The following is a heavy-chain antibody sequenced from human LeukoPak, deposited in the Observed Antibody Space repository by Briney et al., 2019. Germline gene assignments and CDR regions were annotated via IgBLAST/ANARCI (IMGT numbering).Heavy chain of an antibody. CDR1: GGSMNSGDYY. CDR3: ARYYDSTGYYYIRAFDV. Sequence: SQTLSLTCTVSGGSMNSGDYYWSWIRQHPGKGLEWIGYIHHSRGTFYNPSLNSRVSISADTSKNQFSLNLSSATAADTAVYYCARYYDSTGYYYIRAFDVWGQGTMVTVSS. D-gene: IGHD3-22*01. J-gene: IGHJ3*01. CDR2: IHHSRGT. V-gene: IGHV4-31*03.